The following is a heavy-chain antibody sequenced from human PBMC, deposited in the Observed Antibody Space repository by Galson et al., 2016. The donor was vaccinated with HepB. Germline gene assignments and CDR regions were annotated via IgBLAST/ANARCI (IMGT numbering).Heavy chain of an antibody. V-gene: IGHV3-21*01. J-gene: IGHJ3*02. Sequence: SLRLSCATSGFPFTRYNMNWVRQAPGKGLEWVSSISSGSSYIYYADSVKGRFTISRDNVKKSLYLQMNSLRPEDTAVYYCARVREQQLLDAFDIWGQGTMVTVSS. CDR3: ARVREQQLLDAFDI. D-gene: IGHD6-13*01. CDR1: GFPFTRYN. CDR2: ISSGSSYI.